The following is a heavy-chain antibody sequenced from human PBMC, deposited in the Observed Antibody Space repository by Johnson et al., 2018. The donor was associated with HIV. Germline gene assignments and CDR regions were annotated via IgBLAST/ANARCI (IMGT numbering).Heavy chain of an antibody. V-gene: IGHV3-30-3*01. CDR3: TTEAPTLLRAFDI. CDR1: GFTFSYYS. J-gene: IGHJ3*02. Sequence: QVQLVESGGGVVQPGRSLRLSCAASGFTFSYYSMHWVRQAPGKGLEWVAVISHDGSNKYYADSVRGRFTISREKSRNTLYLQMNSLRAEDTAVHYCTTEAPTLLRAFDIWGQGTMVTVSS. CDR2: ISHDGSNK.